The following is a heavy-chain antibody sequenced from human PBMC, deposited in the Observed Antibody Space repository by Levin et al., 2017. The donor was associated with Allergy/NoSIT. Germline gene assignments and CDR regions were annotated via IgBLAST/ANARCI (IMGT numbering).Heavy chain of an antibody. CDR1: GFTFSSYG. CDR3: AKEGDVVVVAAFDY. D-gene: IGHD2-15*01. Sequence: GGSLRLSCAASGFTFSSYGMHWVRQAPGKGLEWVAVISYDGSNKYYADSVKGRFTISRDNSKNTLYLQMNSLRAEDTAVYYCAKEGDVVVVAAFDYWGQGTLVTVSS. V-gene: IGHV3-30*18. CDR2: ISYDGSNK. J-gene: IGHJ4*02.